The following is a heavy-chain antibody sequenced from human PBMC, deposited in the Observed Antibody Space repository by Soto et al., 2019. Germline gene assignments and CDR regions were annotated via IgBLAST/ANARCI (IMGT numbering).Heavy chain of an antibody. CDR3: TRAGASDWNYVSTSS. CDR2: ISAKSGNT. Sequence: QLVQSGAEVKKPGASVKVSCKASGYTFTTSGFNWVRQAPGQGREWMGWISAKSGNTNYAQKLQGRVTMTTDTSTSTVYTELKSLSSDDTAIYYCTRAGASDWNYVSTSSWGQGTLVTVSS. J-gene: IGHJ4*02. CDR1: GYTFTTSG. V-gene: IGHV1-18*04. D-gene: IGHD1-7*01.